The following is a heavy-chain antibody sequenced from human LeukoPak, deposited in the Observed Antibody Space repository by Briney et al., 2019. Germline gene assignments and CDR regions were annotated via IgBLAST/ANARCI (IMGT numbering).Heavy chain of an antibody. CDR1: GESFSGYF. Sequence: KPSETLSLTCAVYGESFSGYFWNWIRQPPGKGLEWIGEINHSGSTSNHNPSLKSRVTMSVDTSKNQFSLKLSSVTAADTAVYYCARHEFWELLFDYWGQGTLVTVSS. V-gene: IGHV4-34*01. J-gene: IGHJ4*02. CDR3: ARHEFWELLFDY. D-gene: IGHD1-26*01. CDR2: INHSGSTS.